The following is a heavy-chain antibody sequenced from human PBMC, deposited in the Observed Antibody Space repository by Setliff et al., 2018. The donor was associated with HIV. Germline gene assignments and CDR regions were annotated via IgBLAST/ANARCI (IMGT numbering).Heavy chain of an antibody. CDR2: IWYDGSNK. D-gene: IGHD1-26*01. V-gene: IGHV3-33*01. CDR3: TTLVGANPWHDAFDI. Sequence: GGSLRLSCAASGFTLSNYGMHWVRQAPGKGLEWVAVIWYDGSNKYYADSVKGRFAISRDNSKNTLYLQMNSLSAEDTAVYYCTTLVGANPWHDAFDIWGHGTMVTVSS. J-gene: IGHJ3*02. CDR1: GFTLSNYG.